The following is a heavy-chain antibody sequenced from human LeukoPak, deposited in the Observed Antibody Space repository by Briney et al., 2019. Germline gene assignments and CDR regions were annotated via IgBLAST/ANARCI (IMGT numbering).Heavy chain of an antibody. CDR2: TYYRSKWYN. J-gene: IGHJ2*01. CDR3: ARSHQEMVRGVINGYFDL. CDR1: GDSVSSNSAA. D-gene: IGHD3-10*01. Sequence: SQTLSLTCAISGDSVSSNSAAWNWIRQSPSRGLEWLGRTYYRSKWYNDYAVSVKSRITINPDTSKNQFSLQLNSVTPEDTAVYYCARSHQEMVRGVINGYFDLWGRGTLVTVSS. V-gene: IGHV6-1*01.